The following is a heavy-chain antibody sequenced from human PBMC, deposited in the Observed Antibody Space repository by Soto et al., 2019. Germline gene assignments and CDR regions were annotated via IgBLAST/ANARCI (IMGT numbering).Heavy chain of an antibody. J-gene: IGHJ4*02. D-gene: IGHD6-19*01. CDR2: ISGSGTSI. CDR3: ASPAVADKHEFDY. Sequence: PGGSLRLSCAASGFTFSSYAMSWVRQAPGKGLEWISYISGSGTSIYYADSVKGRFTVSRDNAKNSLYLQMNSLRDEDTAVYYCASPAVADKHEFDYWGQGTLVTVSS. CDR1: GFTFSSYA. V-gene: IGHV3-48*02.